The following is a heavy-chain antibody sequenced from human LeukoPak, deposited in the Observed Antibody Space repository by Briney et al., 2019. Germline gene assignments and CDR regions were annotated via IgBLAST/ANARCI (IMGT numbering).Heavy chain of an antibody. CDR3: VRSFGS. CDR2: ISGSGGRT. J-gene: IGHJ4*02. V-gene: IGHV3-23*01. CDR1: GFTFSSYG. Sequence: GGSLRLSCAASGFTFSSYGMSWVRQAPGKGLEWVSAISGSGGRTYYADSVKGRFTISRDNAKNTLYLQMNSLRAEDTAMYYCVRSFGSWGQGTLVTVSS.